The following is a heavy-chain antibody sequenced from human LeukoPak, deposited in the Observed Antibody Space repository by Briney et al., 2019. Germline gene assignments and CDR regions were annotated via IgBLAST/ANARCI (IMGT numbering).Heavy chain of an antibody. Sequence: ASVKFSCKVSGYTLTELSMHWVRPAPGQGLERMEGFDLEDGKTIYAQKFQGRVTMTEDTSTDTAYMELSSLRSEDTAVYYCATALGYCTNGVCYTFRLRYGMDVWGQGTTVTVSS. CDR1: GYTLTELS. V-gene: IGHV1-24*01. J-gene: IGHJ6*02. CDR2: FDLEDGKT. D-gene: IGHD2-8*01. CDR3: ATALGYCTNGVCYTFRLRYGMDV.